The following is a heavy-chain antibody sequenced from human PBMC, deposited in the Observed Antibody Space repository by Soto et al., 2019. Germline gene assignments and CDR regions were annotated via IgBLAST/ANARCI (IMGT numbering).Heavy chain of an antibody. D-gene: IGHD3-16*02. J-gene: IGHJ4*02. V-gene: IGHV3-7*01. CDR1: GFTFTNWW. Sequence: EVQMVESGGGLVQPGGSLRLSCAASGFTFTNWWMSWVRQAPGKGLEWVANINQYGSERNYVDSVMGRFTISRDNAKNSLYLQMNSLRGEDTAVYYCACRFIRGQGTLVTVSS. CDR2: INQYGSER. CDR3: ACRFI.